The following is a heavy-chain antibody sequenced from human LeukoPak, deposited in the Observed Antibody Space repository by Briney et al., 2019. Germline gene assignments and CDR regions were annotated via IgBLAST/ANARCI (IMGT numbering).Heavy chain of an antibody. CDR3: ARSFSGSYPDFDY. D-gene: IGHD1-26*01. CDR2: ISYDGSNE. J-gene: IGHJ4*02. CDR1: GFIFRSYA. V-gene: IGHV3-30*04. Sequence: GGSLRLSCAASGFIFRSYAMHWVRQAPGEGLEWVALISYDGSNEYYADSLKGRFTISRDNSKNTLYLQMNSPRAEDTAVYYCARSFSGSYPDFDYWGQGTLVTVSS.